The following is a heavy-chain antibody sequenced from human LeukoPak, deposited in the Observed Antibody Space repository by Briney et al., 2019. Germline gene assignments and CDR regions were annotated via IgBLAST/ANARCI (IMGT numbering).Heavy chain of an antibody. D-gene: IGHD3-10*01. V-gene: IGHV3-43*02. CDR2: ISGDGGST. CDR3: AKVRVMVRGKDAFDI. CDR1: GFTFDDYA. Sequence: GGSLRLSCAASGFTFDDYAMHWVRQAPGKGLEWVSLISGDGGSTYYADSVKGRFTISRDNSKNSLYLQMNSLRTEDTALYCCAKVRVMVRGKDAFDIWGQGTMVTVSS. J-gene: IGHJ3*02.